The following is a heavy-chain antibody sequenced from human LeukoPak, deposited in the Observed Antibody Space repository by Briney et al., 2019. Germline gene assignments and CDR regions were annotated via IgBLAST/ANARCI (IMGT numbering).Heavy chain of an antibody. D-gene: IGHD3-22*01. Sequence: PSQTLSLTCTVSGGSISSGGYYWSWIRQPPGKGLEWIGYIYHSGSTYYNPSLKSRVTISVDRSKNQFSLKLSSVTAADTAVYYCARDSRDSSGYWAFDYWGQGTLVTVSS. V-gene: IGHV4-30-2*01. CDR1: GGSISSGGYY. J-gene: IGHJ4*02. CDR2: IYHSGST. CDR3: ARDSRDSSGYWAFDY.